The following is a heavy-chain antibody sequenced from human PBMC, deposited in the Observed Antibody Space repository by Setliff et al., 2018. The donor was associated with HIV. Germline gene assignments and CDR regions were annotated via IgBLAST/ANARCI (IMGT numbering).Heavy chain of an antibody. J-gene: IGHJ4*02. D-gene: IGHD3-10*01. CDR1: GFTFSSHA. CDR2: IKSDGSST. V-gene: IGHV3-74*01. Sequence: PGGSLRLSCAASGFTFSSHAVTWVRQAPGKGLVWVSRIKSDGSSTSYADSVKGRFTISRDNSENTLYLQMNSLRAEDTAVYYCAKDKGQKYADYWGQGTMVTVSS. CDR3: AKDKGQKYADY.